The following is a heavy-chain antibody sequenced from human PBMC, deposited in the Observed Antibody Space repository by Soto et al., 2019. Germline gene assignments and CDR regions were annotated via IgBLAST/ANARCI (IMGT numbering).Heavy chain of an antibody. V-gene: IGHV1-69*02. CDR3: ATAVGGIARFDY. CDR1: GVTFSSYT. CDR2: IIPILGIT. D-gene: IGHD6-13*01. J-gene: IGHJ4*02. Sequence: SVKVSCKASGVTFSSYTIIWVRQAPGKGLEWMGRIIPILGITNYAQKFQGRVTMTEDTSTDTAYMELSSLRSEDTAVYYCATAVGGIARFDYWGQGTLVTVSS.